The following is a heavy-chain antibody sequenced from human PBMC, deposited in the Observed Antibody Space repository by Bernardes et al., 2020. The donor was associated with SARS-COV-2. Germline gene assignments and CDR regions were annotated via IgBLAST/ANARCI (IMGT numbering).Heavy chain of an antibody. D-gene: IGHD4-17*01. J-gene: IGHJ4*02. CDR3: AKDHGDRQDDFDY. CDR2: MSYDGTKE. V-gene: IGHV3-30*18. CDR1: GFIFSSYG. Sequence: GGSLRLSCAASGFIFSSYGMHWVRQAPGKGLEWVAVMSYDGTKEYYRETVKGRFTVSRDNSKNTLYLQMNSLRAEDTAVYYCAKDHGDRQDDFDYWGQGTLVTVSS.